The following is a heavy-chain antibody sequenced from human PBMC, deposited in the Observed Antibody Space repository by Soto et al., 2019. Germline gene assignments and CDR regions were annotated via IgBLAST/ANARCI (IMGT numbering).Heavy chain of an antibody. CDR3: ARVAY. CDR1: GFTFSRVS. CDR2: ISSASSET. Sequence: PGGSLRLSCEASGFTFSRVSMNWVRQFPGKGLEWVASISSASSETWYADSVKGRFIISRVNAQNSLFLQMNTLRPEDSAIYYCARVAYWGPGTQVTVSS. J-gene: IGHJ4*02. V-gene: IGHV3-21*01.